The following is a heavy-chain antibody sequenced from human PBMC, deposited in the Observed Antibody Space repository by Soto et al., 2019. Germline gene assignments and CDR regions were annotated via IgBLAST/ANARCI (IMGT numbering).Heavy chain of an antibody. Sequence: GGSLRLSCAASGFTFSSYAMSWVRQAPGKGLEWVSAISGSGGSTYYADSVKGRFTISRDNSKNTLYLQMNSLRAEDTAVYYCASIGNYCYYGMDVWGQGTTVTVSS. CDR3: ASIGNYCYYGMDV. CDR1: GFTFSSYA. CDR2: ISGSGGST. D-gene: IGHD1-26*01. J-gene: IGHJ6*02. V-gene: IGHV3-23*01.